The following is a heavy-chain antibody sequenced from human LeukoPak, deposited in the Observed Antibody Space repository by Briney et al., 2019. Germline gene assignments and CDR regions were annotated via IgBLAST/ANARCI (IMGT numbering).Heavy chain of an antibody. CDR2: IFYTGST. Sequence: SETLSLTCTVSGGSLSSGSSYWSWIRQHPGKGLEWIGYIFYTGSTYYNPSLNSRINISVVTSKNQFSLQLSSVTAADTAVYYCANYASGTYRFDPWGQGTLVTVSS. CDR3: ANYASGTYRFDP. V-gene: IGHV4-31*03. D-gene: IGHD3-10*01. CDR1: GGSLSSGSSY. J-gene: IGHJ5*02.